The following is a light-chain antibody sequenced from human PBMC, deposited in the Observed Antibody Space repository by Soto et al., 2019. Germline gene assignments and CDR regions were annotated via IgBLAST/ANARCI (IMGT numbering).Light chain of an antibody. Sequence: QSVLTQPASVSGSPGQSITISCTGTSSDVGGYKYVSWYQQEPGKAPKLMIYEVSNRPSGVSNRFSGSKSGNTASLTISGLQSEDEADYYCATWDDSLNGWVIGGGTKLTVL. CDR2: EVS. CDR1: SSDVGGYKY. J-gene: IGLJ3*02. CDR3: ATWDDSLNGWV. V-gene: IGLV2-14*01.